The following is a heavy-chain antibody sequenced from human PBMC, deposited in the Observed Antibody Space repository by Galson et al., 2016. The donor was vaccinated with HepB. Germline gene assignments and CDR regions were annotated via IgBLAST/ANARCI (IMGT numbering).Heavy chain of an antibody. J-gene: IGHJ4*02. Sequence: SLRLSCAVSGFSFGDHYMDWVRQAPGKGLACVAVIWYDGSNKYYADSVKGRITISRDNSKNTLFLQVISLRAEDTAVYYCAREMAIAAAATFDYWGQGTLVTVSS. D-gene: IGHD6-13*01. CDR2: IWYDGSNK. CDR1: GFSFGDHY. V-gene: IGHV3-33*08. CDR3: AREMAIAAAATFDY.